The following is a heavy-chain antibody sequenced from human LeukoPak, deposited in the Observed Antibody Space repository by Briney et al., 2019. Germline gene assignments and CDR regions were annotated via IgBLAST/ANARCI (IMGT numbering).Heavy chain of an antibody. CDR1: GFTFSSYS. V-gene: IGHV3-21*01. CDR2: NSSSSSYI. CDR3: ARDFGSLSGGMDV. Sequence: GGSLRLSCAASGFTFSSYSMNWVRQAPGKGLEWVSSNSSSSSYIYYADSVKGRFTISRDNSKNTLYLQMNSLRAEDTAVYYCARDFGSLSGGMDVWGQGTTVTVSS. D-gene: IGHD7-27*01. J-gene: IGHJ6*02.